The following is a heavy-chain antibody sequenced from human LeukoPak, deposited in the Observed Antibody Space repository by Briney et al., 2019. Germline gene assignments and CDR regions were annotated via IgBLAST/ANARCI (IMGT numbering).Heavy chain of an antibody. CDR2: ISAYNGNT. V-gene: IGHV1-18*01. D-gene: IGHD4-17*01. J-gene: IGHJ6*03. Sequence: ASVKVSCKASGYTFTSYGISWVRQAPGQGLEWMGWISAYNGNTNYAQKLQGRVTMTTDTSTSTAYMELRSLRSDDTAVYYCAGVTTVTSYYYYYMDVWGKGTTVAVSS. CDR1: GYTFTSYG. CDR3: AGVTTVTSYYYYYMDV.